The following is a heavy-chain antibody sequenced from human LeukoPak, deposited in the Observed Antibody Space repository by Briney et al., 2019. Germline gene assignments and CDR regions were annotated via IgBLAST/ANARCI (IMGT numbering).Heavy chain of an antibody. CDR1: GGSFSSYA. CDR3: ASSSLPQWLVDY. J-gene: IGHJ4*02. V-gene: IGHV1-69*01. D-gene: IGHD6-19*01. Sequence: SVKVSCKASGGSFSSYAISWVRQATGQGLEWMGGIIPIFGTANYAQKFQGRVTITADESTSTAYMELSSLRSEDTAVYYCASSSLPQWLVDYWGQGTLVTVSS. CDR2: IIPIFGTA.